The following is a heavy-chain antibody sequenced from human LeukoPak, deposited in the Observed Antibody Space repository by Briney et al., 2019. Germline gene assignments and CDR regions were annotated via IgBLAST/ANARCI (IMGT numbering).Heavy chain of an antibody. CDR3: ARVGGTNYYYYGMDV. D-gene: IGHD1-1*01. J-gene: IGHJ6*02. CDR1: GGSISSSSYY. Sequence: PSETLSLTCTVSGGSISSSSYYWSWIRQPPGKGLEWIGYIYDSGSTNYNPSLKSRVTISVDTSKNQFSQKLSSVTAADTAVYYCARVGGTNYYYYGMDVWGQGTTVTVSS. V-gene: IGHV4-61*01. CDR2: IYDSGST.